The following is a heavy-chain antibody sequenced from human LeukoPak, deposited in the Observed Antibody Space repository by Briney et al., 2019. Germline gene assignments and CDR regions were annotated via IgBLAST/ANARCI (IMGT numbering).Heavy chain of an antibody. CDR3: ARGESSSWIY. D-gene: IGHD6-13*01. Sequence: GGSLRLSCAASGFTFSSYEMNWVRQAPGKGLEWVSYISSSGSTIYYADSVKGRFTISRDNAKNSLYLQMNSLRAEDTAVYYCARGESSSWIYWGQGTLVTVSS. CDR1: GFTFSSYE. J-gene: IGHJ1*01. V-gene: IGHV3-48*03. CDR2: ISSSGSTI.